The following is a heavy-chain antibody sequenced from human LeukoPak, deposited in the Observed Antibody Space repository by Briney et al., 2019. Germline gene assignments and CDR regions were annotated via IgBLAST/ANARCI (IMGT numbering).Heavy chain of an antibody. CDR1: GYSFTSYW. V-gene: IGHV5-10-1*01. Sequence: GESRKISCQGSGYSFTSYWISWVRQMAGKGLEWMGRIDPSDSYTNYSPSFQGHVTISADKSISTAYLQWSSLKASDTAMYYCARRVAVAGYYFDYWGQGTLVAVSS. D-gene: IGHD6-19*01. J-gene: IGHJ4*02. CDR2: IDPSDSYT. CDR3: ARRVAVAGYYFDY.